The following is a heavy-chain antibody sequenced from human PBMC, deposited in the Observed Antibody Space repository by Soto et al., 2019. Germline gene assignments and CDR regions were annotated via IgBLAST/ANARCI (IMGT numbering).Heavy chain of an antibody. D-gene: IGHD2-2*01. J-gene: IGHJ6*02. V-gene: IGHV4-30-4*01. Sequence: QVQLQESGPGLVKPSQTLSLTCTVSGGSISSGDYYWSWIRQPPGKGLEWIGYIYYSGSTYYNPSVKSRVTISVDTSKNQFSLKLSSVTAADTAVYYCARGLSEIVVVPAALTNYYYGMDVWGQGTTVTVSS. CDR1: GGSISSGDYY. CDR3: ARGLSEIVVVPAALTNYYYGMDV. CDR2: IYYSGST.